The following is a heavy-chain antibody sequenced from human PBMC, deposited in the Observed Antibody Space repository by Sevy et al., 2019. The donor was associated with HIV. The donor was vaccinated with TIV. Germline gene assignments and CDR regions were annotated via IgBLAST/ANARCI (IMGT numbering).Heavy chain of an antibody. J-gene: IGHJ6*02. CDR2: ISSSSSTI. D-gene: IGHD6-19*01. CDR1: GFTFSSYS. CDR3: ARQYSSGWLYYYGMDV. Sequence: GGSLRLSCAASGFTFSSYSMNWVRQAPGKGLEWVSYISSSSSTIYYADSVKGRFTISRDNAKNSLYLQMNCLGDEDTAFYYCARQYSSGWLYYYGMDVWGQGTTVTVSS. V-gene: IGHV3-48*02.